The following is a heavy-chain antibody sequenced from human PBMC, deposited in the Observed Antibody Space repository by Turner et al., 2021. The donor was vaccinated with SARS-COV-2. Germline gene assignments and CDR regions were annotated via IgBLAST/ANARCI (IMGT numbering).Heavy chain of an antibody. CDR2: ISYEGSNK. D-gene: IGHD2-15*01. CDR3: AKVVSPYCSGGSCYSSPADY. Sequence: QVQLVESGGGVVQPGRSLRLSCSVSGFTFNSYGMHWVRQAPGKGLEWVAVISYEGSNKYYADSVKGRFTISRDNSKNTLYLQMNSLRAEDTAVYYCAKVVSPYCSGGSCYSSPADYWGQGSLVTVSS. CDR1: GFTFNSYG. J-gene: IGHJ4*02. V-gene: IGHV3-30*18.